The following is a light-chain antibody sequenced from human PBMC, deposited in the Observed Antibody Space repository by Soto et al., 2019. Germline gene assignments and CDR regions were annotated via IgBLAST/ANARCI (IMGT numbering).Light chain of an antibody. CDR3: AAWDDSLNGRV. V-gene: IGLV1-47*02. J-gene: IGLJ1*01. CDR2: TNN. CDR1: SSNIGSNF. Sequence: QSVLTQPPSASGTPGQRVTISCSGSSSNIGSNFVYWYQHLPGTAPKLLIYTNNQRPSGVPDRFSGSKSGTSASLAISGLRSEDEADYYCAAWDDSLNGRVFGTGTKVTVL.